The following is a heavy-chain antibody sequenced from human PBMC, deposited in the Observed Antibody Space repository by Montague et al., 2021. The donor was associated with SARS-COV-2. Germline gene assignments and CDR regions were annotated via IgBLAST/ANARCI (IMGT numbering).Heavy chain of an antibody. CDR3: ERDRLRYGWFDP. Sequence: SETLSLTCTVSGGSIISTTSNWGWIRQPPGKGLEWIGSIYYTANTYYTPSLKTRVTISVDTSKNQFSLRLRSVTAADTAVYYCERDRLRYGWFDPRGQGTLVTVSP. CDR2: IYYTANT. D-gene: IGHD5-12*01. V-gene: IGHV4-39*01. CDR1: GGSIISTTSN. J-gene: IGHJ5*02.